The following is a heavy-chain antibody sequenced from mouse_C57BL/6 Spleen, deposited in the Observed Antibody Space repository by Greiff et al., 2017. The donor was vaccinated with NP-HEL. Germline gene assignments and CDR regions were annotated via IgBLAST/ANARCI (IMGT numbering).Heavy chain of an antibody. Sequence: VQLQQPGAELVMPGASVKLSCKASGYTFTSYWMHWVKQRPGQGLEWIGEIDPSDSYTNYNQKFKGKSTLTVDKSSSTAYMQLSSLTSDDSAVYYCARAGDGYYEGFAYWGQGTLVTVSA. D-gene: IGHD2-3*01. J-gene: IGHJ3*01. CDR1: GYTFTSYW. V-gene: IGHV1-69*01. CDR3: ARAGDGYYEGFAY. CDR2: IDPSDSYT.